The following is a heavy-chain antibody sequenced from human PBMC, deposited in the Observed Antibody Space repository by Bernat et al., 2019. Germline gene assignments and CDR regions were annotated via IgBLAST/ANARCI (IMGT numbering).Heavy chain of an antibody. V-gene: IGHV4-39*01. Sequence: QLQLQESGPGLVKPSETLSLTCTVSGGSISSSSYYWGWIRQPPGKGLEWIGSIYHSGSTYYNPSLKSRVTISVDTSKNQFSLKLSSVTAADTAVYYCARIAAAGPFDYWGQGTLVTVSS. J-gene: IGHJ4*02. CDR3: ARIAAAGPFDY. CDR1: GGSISSSSYY. CDR2: IYHSGST. D-gene: IGHD6-13*01.